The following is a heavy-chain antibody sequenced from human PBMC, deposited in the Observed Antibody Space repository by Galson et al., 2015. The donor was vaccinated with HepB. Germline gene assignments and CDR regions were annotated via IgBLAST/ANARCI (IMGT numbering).Heavy chain of an antibody. J-gene: IGHJ4*02. CDR1: GFTFSSYS. V-gene: IGHV3-21*01. Sequence: SLRLSCAASGFTFSSYSMNWVRQAPGKGLEWVSSISSSSSYIYYADSVKGRFTISRDNAKNSLYLQMNSLRAEDTAVYYCARDRVSDPTFDYWGQGTLVTVSS. CDR2: ISSSSSYI. D-gene: IGHD5/OR15-5a*01. CDR3: ARDRVSDPTFDY.